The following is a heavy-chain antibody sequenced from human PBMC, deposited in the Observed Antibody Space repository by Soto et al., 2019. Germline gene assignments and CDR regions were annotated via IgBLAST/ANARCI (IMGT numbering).Heavy chain of an antibody. CDR2: IIPIFGTA. Sequence: QVQLVQSGAEVKKPGSSVKVSCKASGGTFSSYAISWVRQAPGQGLEWMGGIIPIFGTANYAQKFQGRVTITADESTSTAYMELSSLRSEETAVYYCASGYYDILTGYRNYFYYGMDVWGQGTTVTVSS. CDR3: ASGYYDILTGYRNYFYYGMDV. D-gene: IGHD3-9*01. J-gene: IGHJ6*02. V-gene: IGHV1-69*01. CDR1: GGTFSSYA.